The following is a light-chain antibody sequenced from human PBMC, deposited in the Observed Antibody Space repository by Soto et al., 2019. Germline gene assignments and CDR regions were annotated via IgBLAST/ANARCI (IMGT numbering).Light chain of an antibody. Sequence: SLLTQPASVSGSPGQSITISCPGTSSDVGGYNFVSWYQHHPGKAPKLIIYDVSNRPSGVSNRFSGSKSGNTASLTISGLQAEDEADYYCTSYTSSITYVFGTGTKVTVL. CDR1: SSDVGGYNF. CDR2: DVS. V-gene: IGLV2-14*03. J-gene: IGLJ1*01. CDR3: TSYTSSITYV.